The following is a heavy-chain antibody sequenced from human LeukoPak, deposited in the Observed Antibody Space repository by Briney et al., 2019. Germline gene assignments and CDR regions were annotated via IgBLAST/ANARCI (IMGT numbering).Heavy chain of an antibody. V-gene: IGHV3-23*01. CDR2: LTGSGSST. CDR1: GFTFSSSS. Sequence: GGSLRLSCAASGFTFSSSSMSWVRQAPGKGLEWVSALTGSGSSTYYADSVKGRFTISRDNSKKTLFLQMNSLRAEDTAVYYCAKDLAPAAYWGQGTLVTVSS. J-gene: IGHJ4*02. D-gene: IGHD2-2*01. CDR3: AKDLAPAAY.